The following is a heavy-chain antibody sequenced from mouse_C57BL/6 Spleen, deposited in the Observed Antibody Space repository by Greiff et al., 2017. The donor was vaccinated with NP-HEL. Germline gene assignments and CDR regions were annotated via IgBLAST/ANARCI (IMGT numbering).Heavy chain of an antibody. D-gene: IGHD2-4*01. V-gene: IGHV1-81*01. CDR3: ASNDSPWFAY. Sequence: LVESGAELARPGASVKLSCKASGYTFTSYGISWVKQRTGQGLEWIGEIYPRSGNTYYNEKFKGKATLTADKSSSTAYMELRSQTSEDSAVYFCASNDSPWFAYWGQGTLVTVSA. CDR2: IYPRSGNT. CDR1: GYTFTSYG. J-gene: IGHJ3*01.